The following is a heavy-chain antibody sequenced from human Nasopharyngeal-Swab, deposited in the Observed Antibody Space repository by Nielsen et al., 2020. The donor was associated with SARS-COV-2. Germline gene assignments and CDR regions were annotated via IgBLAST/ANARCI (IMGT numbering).Heavy chain of an antibody. D-gene: IGHD2-2*01. CDR1: GFTFSSYA. Sequence: GGSLRLSCAASGFTFSSYAMHWVRQAPGKGLEYVSAISSNGGSTYYANSVKGRFTISRDNSKNTLYLQMGSLRAEDMAVYYCASPGVVVPWGQGTLVTVSS. CDR2: ISSNGGST. J-gene: IGHJ4*02. CDR3: ASPGVVVP. V-gene: IGHV3-64*01.